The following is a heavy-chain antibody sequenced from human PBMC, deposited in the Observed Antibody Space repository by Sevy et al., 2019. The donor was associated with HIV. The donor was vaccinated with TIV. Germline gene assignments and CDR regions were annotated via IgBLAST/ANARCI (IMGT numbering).Heavy chain of an antibody. J-gene: IGHJ4*02. CDR1: TFTFGHYA. V-gene: IGHV3-30*04. CDR3: ARDWGTPPRAILYYFDF. CDR2: ISYEGSNE. Sequence: GGSLRLSCAASTFTFGHYAMHWVRQAPGKGLQWVAGISYEGSNEYYTDSVKGRFTISRDNSKNTLNLEMNNLRVEDTALYYCARDWGTPPRAILYYFDFWGQGIPVTVSS. D-gene: IGHD3-16*01.